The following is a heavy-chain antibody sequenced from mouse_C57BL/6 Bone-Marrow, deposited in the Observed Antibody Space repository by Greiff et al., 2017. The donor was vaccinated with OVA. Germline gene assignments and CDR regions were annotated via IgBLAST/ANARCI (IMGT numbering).Heavy chain of an antibody. Sequence: VQLQQPGAELVKPGASVTLSCTASGYTFTSYWMHWVKQRPGQGLEWIGMIHPNSGSTNYNEKFKSKATLTVDKSSSTAYMQLSSLTSEDSAVAYCASPAYLLFAYWGQGTLVTVSA. CDR2: IHPNSGST. V-gene: IGHV1-64*01. CDR1: GYTFTSYW. D-gene: IGHD2-10*01. CDR3: ASPAYLLFAY. J-gene: IGHJ3*01.